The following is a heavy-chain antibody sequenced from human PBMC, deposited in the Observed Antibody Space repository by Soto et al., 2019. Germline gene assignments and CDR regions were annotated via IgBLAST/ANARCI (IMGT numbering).Heavy chain of an antibody. V-gene: IGHV1-46*01. D-gene: IGHD6-13*01. CDR3: ARDLRYRAAAGSPIDVEEHDS. J-gene: IGHJ5*02. CDR2: INPSGGST. CDR1: GYTFTSYY. Sequence: ASVKVSCKASGYTFTSYYMHWVRQAPGQGLEWMGIINPSGGSTSYAQKFQGRVTMTRDTSTSTVYMELSSLRSEDTAVYYCARDLRYRAAAGSPIDVEEHDSWGQGTLVTAPQ.